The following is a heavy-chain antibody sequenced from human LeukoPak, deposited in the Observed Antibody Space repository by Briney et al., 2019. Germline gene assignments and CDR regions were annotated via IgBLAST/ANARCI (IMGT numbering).Heavy chain of an antibody. CDR3: AKRRCSSTSCTFDN. V-gene: IGHV3-23*01. Sequence: GGSLRLSCAVSGFTFSSYWMSWVRQAPGKGLEWVSGISGSTSNTYYADSVKGRFTISRDNSKSTLYLQMNSLRVEDTAVYFCAKRRCSSTSCTFDNWGQGTLVTVSS. J-gene: IGHJ4*02. CDR1: GFTFSSYW. D-gene: IGHD2-2*01. CDR2: ISGSTSNT.